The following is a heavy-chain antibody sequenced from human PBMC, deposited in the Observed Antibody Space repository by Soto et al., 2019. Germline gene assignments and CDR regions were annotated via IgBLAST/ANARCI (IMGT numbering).Heavy chain of an antibody. D-gene: IGHD3-3*01. J-gene: IGHJ5*02. Sequence: PGGSLRLSCAASGFTFSSYAMHWVRQAPGKGLEWVAVISYDGSNKYYADSVKGRFTISRDNSKNTLYLQMNSLRAEDTAVYYCARDADYDFWSGYYKSWLDPWGQGTLVTVSS. CDR1: GFTFSSYA. V-gene: IGHV3-30-3*01. CDR2: ISYDGSNK. CDR3: ARDADYDFWSGYYKSWLDP.